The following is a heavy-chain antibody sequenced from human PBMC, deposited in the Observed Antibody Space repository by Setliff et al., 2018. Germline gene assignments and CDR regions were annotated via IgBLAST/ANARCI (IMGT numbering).Heavy chain of an antibody. V-gene: IGHV4-34*01. CDR1: GGSFSDYY. Sequence: LSLTCTVYGGSFSDYYWGWIRQPPGKGLEWIAEINHSGSTNYNPSLKSRVTISVDTSKNQFSLRLRSVTAADTAVYFCARDNTMVGATDYWGLGTLVTVSS. J-gene: IGHJ4*02. CDR2: INHSGST. CDR3: ARDNTMVGATDY. D-gene: IGHD1-26*01.